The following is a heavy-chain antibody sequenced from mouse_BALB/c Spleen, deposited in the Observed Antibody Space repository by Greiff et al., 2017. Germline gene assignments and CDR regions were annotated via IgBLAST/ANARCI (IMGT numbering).Heavy chain of an antibody. CDR1: GFSLSRYS. CDR3: ARSPPSTMSPWFAY. Sequence: QAQLKESGPGLVAPSQSLSITCTVSGFSLSRYSVHWVRQPPGKGLEWLGMIWGGGSTDYNSALKSRLSISKDNSKSQVFLKMNSLQTDDTAMYYCARSPPSTMSPWFAYWGQGTLVTVSA. J-gene: IGHJ3*01. CDR2: IWGGGST. D-gene: IGHD2-1*01. V-gene: IGHV2-6-4*01.